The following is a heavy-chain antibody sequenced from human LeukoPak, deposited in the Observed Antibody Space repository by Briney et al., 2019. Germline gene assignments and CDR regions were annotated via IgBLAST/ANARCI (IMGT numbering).Heavy chain of an antibody. CDR3: ARVLWGYYFDY. V-gene: IGHV3-23*01. J-gene: IGHJ4*02. D-gene: IGHD3-16*01. CDR1: GFTFSSYA. CDR2: ISGSGGST. Sequence: GGSLRLSCAASGFTFSSYAMSWVRQAPGKGLEWVSAISGSGGSTSYADSVKGRFTISRDNSKNTLYLQMNSLRAEDTAVYYCARVLWGYYFDYWGQGTLVTVSS.